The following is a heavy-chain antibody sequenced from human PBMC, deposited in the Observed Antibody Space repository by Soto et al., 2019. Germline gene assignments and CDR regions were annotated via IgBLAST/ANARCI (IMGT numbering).Heavy chain of an antibody. J-gene: IGHJ4*02. CDR2: IWGDGSDK. CDR1: GXNIGAFC. V-gene: IGHV3-33*08. D-gene: IGHD2-8*02. Sequence: GSLRLSCAASGXNIGAFCVNWVRQAPGKGLEWVASIWGDGSDKKYADSVKGRFTVSIDNSKNTLYLQINSLRDEDTDVYFCARPGDGTGTSCHIRGSFDSWGTGTLFTVSS. CDR3: ARPGDGTGTSCHIRGSFDS.